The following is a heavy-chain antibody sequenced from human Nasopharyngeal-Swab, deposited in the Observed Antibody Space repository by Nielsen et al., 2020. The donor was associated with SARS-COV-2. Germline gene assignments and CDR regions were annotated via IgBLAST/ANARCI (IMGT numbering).Heavy chain of an antibody. CDR3: AKAPYLRGLDV. D-gene: IGHD2-21*01. J-gene: IGHJ6*02. CDR2: ISGSGDTT. V-gene: IGHV3-23*01. Sequence: GGSLRLSCAASGFTFSSYAMSWVRQAPGKGLEWVSIISGSGDTTYYADSVNDRFTISRDNSKNTLYLQMNSLRVEDTAVYYCAKAPYLRGLDVWGQETTVTVSS. CDR1: GFTFSSYA.